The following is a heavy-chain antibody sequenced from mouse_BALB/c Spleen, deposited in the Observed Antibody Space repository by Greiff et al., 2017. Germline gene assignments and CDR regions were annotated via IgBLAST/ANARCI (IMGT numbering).Heavy chain of an antibody. V-gene: IGHV1S81*02. D-gene: IGHD1-1*01. CDR3: TRSETTVGYYFDY. CDR1: GYTFTSYY. J-gene: IGHJ2*01. Sequence: QVQLLQSGAELVKPGASVKLSCKASGYTFTSYYMYWVKQRPGQGLEWIGEINPSNGGTNFNEKFKSKATLTVDKSSSTAYMQLSSLTSEDSAVYYCTRSETTVGYYFDYWGQGTTLTVSS. CDR2: INPSNGGT.